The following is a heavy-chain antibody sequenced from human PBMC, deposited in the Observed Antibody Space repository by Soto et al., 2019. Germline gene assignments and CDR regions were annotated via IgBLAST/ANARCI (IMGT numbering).Heavy chain of an antibody. CDR3: AREDPAGSMARAFDI. D-gene: IGHD6-13*01. J-gene: IGHJ3*02. Sequence: ASVKVSCKASGGTFSSYAISWVRQAPGQGLEWMGWINPNSGGTNYAQKFQGWVTMTRDTSISTAYMELSRLRSDDTAVYYCAREDPAGSMARAFDIWGQGTMVT. V-gene: IGHV1-2*04. CDR1: GGTFSSYA. CDR2: INPNSGGT.